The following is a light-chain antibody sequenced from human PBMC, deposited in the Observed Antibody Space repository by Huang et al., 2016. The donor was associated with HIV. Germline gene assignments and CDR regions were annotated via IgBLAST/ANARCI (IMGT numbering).Light chain of an antibody. CDR3: QQYNNWPPLT. V-gene: IGKV3-15*01. J-gene: IGKJ4*01. CDR2: GAS. CDR1: QSVSSN. Sequence: EIVMTQSPATLSVSPGERATLSCRASQSVSSNLAWYQQQPGQTPRLRIYGASTRSTGIPARFSGSGSVTEFTLTISSLQSEDFAVYYCQQYNNWPPLTFGGGTKVEIK.